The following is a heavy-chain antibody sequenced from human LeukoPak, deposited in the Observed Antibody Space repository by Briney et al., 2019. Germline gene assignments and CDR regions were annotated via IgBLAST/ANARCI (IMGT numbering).Heavy chain of an antibody. CDR3: ARRSPGGYYYGMDV. CDR1: GFTFSSYE. D-gene: IGHD3-10*01. J-gene: IGHJ6*04. CDR2: ISSSGSTI. V-gene: IGHV3-48*03. Sequence: GGSLGLSCAASGFTFSSYEMNWVRQAPGKGLEWVSYISSSGSTIYYADSVKGRFTISRDNAKNSLYLQMNSLRAEDTAVYYCARRSPGGYYYGMDVWGKGTTVTVSS.